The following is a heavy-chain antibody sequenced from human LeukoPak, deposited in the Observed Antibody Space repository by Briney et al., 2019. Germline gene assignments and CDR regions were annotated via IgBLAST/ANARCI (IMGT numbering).Heavy chain of an antibody. V-gene: IGHV3-23*01. Sequence: GGSLRLSCAASGFTFSSYAMSWVRQSPGKGLEWVSAISGSGGSTYYADSVKGRFTISRDNSKNTLYLQMNRLRAEDTAVYYCAKSLGGGVVTNWGQGTLVTVSS. CDR3: AKSLGGGVVTN. J-gene: IGHJ4*02. CDR1: GFTFSSYA. CDR2: ISGSGGST. D-gene: IGHD3-3*01.